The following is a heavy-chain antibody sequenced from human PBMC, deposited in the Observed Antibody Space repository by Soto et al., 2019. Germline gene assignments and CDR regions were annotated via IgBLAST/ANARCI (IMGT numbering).Heavy chain of an antibody. V-gene: IGHV4-39*01. CDR3: ARLPLGTAMALFDY. CDR2: IYYSGST. Sequence: SETLSLTCTVSGGSISSSSYYWGWIRQPPGKGLEWIGSIYYSGSTYYNPSLKSRVTISVDTSKNQFSLKLSSVTAADTAVYYCARLPLGTAMALFDYWGQGTLVTVSS. D-gene: IGHD5-18*01. J-gene: IGHJ4*02. CDR1: GGSISSSSYY.